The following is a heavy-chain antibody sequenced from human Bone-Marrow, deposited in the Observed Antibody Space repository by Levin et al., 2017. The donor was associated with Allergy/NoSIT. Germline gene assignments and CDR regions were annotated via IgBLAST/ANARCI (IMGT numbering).Heavy chain of an antibody. CDR1: GFTFDDYA. CDR3: AKELRDNWFDP. Sequence: PGGSLRLSCAASGFTFDDYAMHWVRQAPGKGLEWVSGISWNSGSIGYADSVKGRFTISRDNAKNSLYLQMNSLRAEDTALYYCAKELRDNWFDPWGQGTLVTVSS. CDR2: ISWNSGSI. J-gene: IGHJ5*02. V-gene: IGHV3-9*01.